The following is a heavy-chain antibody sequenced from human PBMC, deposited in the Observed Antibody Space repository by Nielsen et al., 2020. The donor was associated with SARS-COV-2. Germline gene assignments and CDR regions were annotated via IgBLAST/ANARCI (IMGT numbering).Heavy chain of an antibody. CDR2: ISYDGSNK. CDR1: GFTFSSYA. Sequence: GESLKISCAASGFTFSSYAMHWVRQAPGKGLEWVAVISYDGSNKYYADSVKGRFTISRDNSKNTLYLQMNSLRAEDTAVYYCAKAGSITMIVVTIDYWGQGTLVTVSS. CDR3: AKAGSITMIVVTIDY. D-gene: IGHD3-22*01. V-gene: IGHV3-30-3*01. J-gene: IGHJ4*02.